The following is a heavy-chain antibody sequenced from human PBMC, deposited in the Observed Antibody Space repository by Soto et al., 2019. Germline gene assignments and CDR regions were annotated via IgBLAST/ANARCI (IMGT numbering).Heavy chain of an antibody. CDR2: IYTSGST. Sequence: SETLSLTCTVSGGSISSYYWSWIRQPAGKGLEWIGRIYTSGSTNYNPSLKSRVTMSVDTSKNQFSLKLSSVTAADTAVYYCARAPPWDFWSGYYTGPPGYYFDYWGQGTLVTVSS. CDR3: ARAPPWDFWSGYYTGPPGYYFDY. J-gene: IGHJ4*02. CDR1: GGSISSYY. D-gene: IGHD3-3*01. V-gene: IGHV4-4*07.